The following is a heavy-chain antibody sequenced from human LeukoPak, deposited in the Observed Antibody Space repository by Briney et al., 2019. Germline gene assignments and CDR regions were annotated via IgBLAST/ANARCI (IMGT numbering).Heavy chain of an antibody. CDR1: GGSFSGYY. V-gene: IGHV4-34*01. D-gene: IGHD3-22*01. CDR3: ARNPYYYDSSATWAFDI. CDR2: INHSGST. Sequence: SENLSLTCAVYGGSFSGYYWSWIRQPPGKGLEWIGEINHSGSTNYNPSLKSRVTISVDTSKNQFSLKLSSVTAADTAVYYCARNPYYYDSSATWAFDIWGQGTMVTVSS. J-gene: IGHJ3*02.